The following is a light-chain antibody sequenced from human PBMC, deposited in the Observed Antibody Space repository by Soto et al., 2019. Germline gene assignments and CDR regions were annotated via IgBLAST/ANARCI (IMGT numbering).Light chain of an antibody. CDR2: EAS. J-gene: IGLJ3*02. CDR1: STDFVSYNR. Sequence: QSALTQPPSVSGSPGQSVTISCTGTSTDFVSYNRVSWYQQPPGTAPKLIIYEASNRPSGVPGRFSGSKSGNTASLAITGLQAEDEADYYCQSYDSGLSGWVFGGGTKLTVL. V-gene: IGLV2-18*02. CDR3: QSYDSGLSGWV.